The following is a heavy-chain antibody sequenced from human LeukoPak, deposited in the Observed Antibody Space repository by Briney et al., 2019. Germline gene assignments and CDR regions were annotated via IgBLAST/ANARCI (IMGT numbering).Heavy chain of an antibody. CDR1: GFTFSSYW. V-gene: IGHV3-74*01. CDR3: ARDRSTYFDY. CDR2: INSDGSST. Sequence: PGGSLRLSCAASGFTFSSYWMHWVRQAPGKWLVWVSRINSDGSSTSYADSVKGRFTISRDNAKNTLYLQMNSLRAEDTAVYYYARDRSTYFDYSGQGNLVTVSS. J-gene: IGHJ4*02.